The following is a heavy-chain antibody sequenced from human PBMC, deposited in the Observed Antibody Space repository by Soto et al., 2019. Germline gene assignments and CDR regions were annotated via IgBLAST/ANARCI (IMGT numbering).Heavy chain of an antibody. D-gene: IGHD6-19*01. CDR3: ARSSGLGIDF. Sequence: QVQLVESGGGVVQPGTSLRLSCAASGFSFNTHGMHWIRQTPAKGLEWVAVIWFDGSKKYYEDSVTGRFTISRDNSRSVPYLEMDSLRVEDTGVYYCARSSGLGIDFWGQGTLVTVSS. J-gene: IGHJ4*02. CDR2: IWFDGSKK. V-gene: IGHV3-33*01. CDR1: GFSFNTHG.